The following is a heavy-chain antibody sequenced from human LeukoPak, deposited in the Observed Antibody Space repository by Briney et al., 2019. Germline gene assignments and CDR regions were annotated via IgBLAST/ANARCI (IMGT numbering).Heavy chain of an antibody. CDR3: ARDWYSRDGYYYYGMDV. CDR2: IKQDGSEK. Sequence: GGSLRLSCAASGFTFSSYWMSWVRQAPGKGLEWVANIKQDGSEKYYVDSVKGRFTISRDNAKNSLCLQMNSLRAEDTAVYYCARDWYSRDGYYYYGMDVWGQGTTVTVSS. J-gene: IGHJ6*02. D-gene: IGHD6-13*01. V-gene: IGHV3-7*03. CDR1: GFTFSSYW.